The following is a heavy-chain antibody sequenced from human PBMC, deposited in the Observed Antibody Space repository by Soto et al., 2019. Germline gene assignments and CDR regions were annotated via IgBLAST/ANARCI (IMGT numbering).Heavy chain of an antibody. V-gene: IGHV1-18*01. CDR3: AREGQLGY. CDR1: GYAFTSYG. D-gene: IGHD6-6*01. J-gene: IGHJ4*02. CDR2: ISGYNGNT. Sequence: QVQLVQSGAEVKKPGASVKVSCKASGYAFTSYGFSWVRQAPGQGLEWMGWISGYNGNTNYAHNLPGTVTMTTATSTSTAYMELRSLRSAATAVYYCAREGQLGYWGQGTLVTVSS.